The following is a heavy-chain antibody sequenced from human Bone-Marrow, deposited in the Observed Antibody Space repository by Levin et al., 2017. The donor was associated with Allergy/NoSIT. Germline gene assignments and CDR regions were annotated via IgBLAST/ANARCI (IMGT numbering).Heavy chain of an antibody. CDR3: AREMAVRKLNWIDS. J-gene: IGHJ5*01. D-gene: IGHD3-10*01. CDR1: GGSVNTNTYF. V-gene: IGHV4-39*07. CDR2: IYYSGTT. Sequence: PGGSLRLSCTVSGGSVNTNTYFWNWIRQPPGKGLEWIGSIYYSGTTYYNPSLKSRVSISMDTSKNQYSLRLTSVTAADTAVYYCAREMAVRKLNWIDSWGQGTLAIVSS.